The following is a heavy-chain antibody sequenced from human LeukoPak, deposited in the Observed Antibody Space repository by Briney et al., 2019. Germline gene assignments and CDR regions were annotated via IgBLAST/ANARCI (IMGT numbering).Heavy chain of an antibody. CDR3: AKDAMKLDVLRYFDWLSPEFDY. V-gene: IGHV3-23*01. CDR2: ISGSGGST. Sequence: QPGGSLRLSCAASGFTFSSYWMSWVRQAPGKGLEWVSAISGSGGSTYYADSVKGRFTISRDNSKNTLYLQMNSLRAEDTAVYYCAKDAMKLDVLRYFDWLSPEFDYWGQGTLVTVSS. J-gene: IGHJ4*02. D-gene: IGHD3-9*01. CDR1: GFTFSSYW.